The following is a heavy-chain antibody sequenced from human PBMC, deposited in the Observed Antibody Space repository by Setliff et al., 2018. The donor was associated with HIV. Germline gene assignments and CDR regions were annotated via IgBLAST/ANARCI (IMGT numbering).Heavy chain of an antibody. V-gene: IGHV4-59*12. D-gene: IGHD1-7*01. J-gene: IGHJ6*03. Sequence: SETLSLTCTVSHGSISPFYWSWMRQPPGKGLEWIGYIFYTGTTKYNPSLKSRVSMSVDTSKDQFSLRLSSVTAADTAVYYCARDRYTWNYGKNYMDVWGKGTTVTVSS. CDR3: ARDRYTWNYGKNYMDV. CDR1: HGSISPFY. CDR2: IFYTGTT.